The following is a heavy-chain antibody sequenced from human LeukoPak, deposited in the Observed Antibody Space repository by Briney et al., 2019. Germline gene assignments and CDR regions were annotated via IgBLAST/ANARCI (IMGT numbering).Heavy chain of an antibody. J-gene: IGHJ4*02. Sequence: ASVKVSCKASGYTSTSYGISWVRLAPGQGLEWMGWISAYNGNTNYAQKLQGRVTMTTDTSTSTAYMELRSLRSDDTAVYYCARDDIVVVPAAMGFDYWGQGTLVTVSS. CDR2: ISAYNGNT. CDR3: ARDDIVVVPAAMGFDY. V-gene: IGHV1-18*04. D-gene: IGHD2-2*01. CDR1: GYTSTSYG.